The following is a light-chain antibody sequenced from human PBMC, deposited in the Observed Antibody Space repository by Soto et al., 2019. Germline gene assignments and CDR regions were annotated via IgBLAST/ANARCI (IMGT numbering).Light chain of an antibody. J-gene: IGLJ3*02. V-gene: IGLV2-11*01. CDR3: CSYAGSFTRL. CDR2: EVI. CDR1: SSDVGNYNY. Sequence: QSALTQPRSVSGSPGQSVTISCTGTSSDVGNYNYVSWYQQYPGKAPKLMIDEVIKRPSGVPDRFSGSKSGNTASLTISGLQTEDEADYACCSYAGSFTRLFGGGTKLTVL.